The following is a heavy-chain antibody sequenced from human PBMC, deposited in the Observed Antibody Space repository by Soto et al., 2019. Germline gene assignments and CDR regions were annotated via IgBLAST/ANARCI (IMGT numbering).Heavy chain of an antibody. D-gene: IGHD2-2*03. CDR3: AREGNLGRWIQPLDS. CDR1: GDSIKTETW. J-gene: IGHJ4*02. V-gene: IGHV4-4*02. Sequence: SETLSLTCAVSGDSIKTETWWSWLRQLPGTGLEWIGEIKHTGDANANPALRSRVSMSVDTSKNHFSLKLISVTTADTAVYFCAREGNLGRWIQPLDSWGQGTLVTVSS. CDR2: IKHTGDA.